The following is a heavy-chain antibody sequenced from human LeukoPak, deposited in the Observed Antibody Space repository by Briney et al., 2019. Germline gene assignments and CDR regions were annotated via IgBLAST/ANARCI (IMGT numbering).Heavy chain of an antibody. J-gene: IGHJ4*02. CDR1: GFTFSSYT. CDR3: AKDQTPYY. CDR2: ISGSGDST. Sequence: QTGGSLRLPCAASGFTFSSYTMTWVRQAPGKGLEWVSGISGSGDSTYYADSVKGRFTISRDNSKNTLHLQMNSLRAEDTAVYYCAKDQTPYYWGQGTLVTVSS. V-gene: IGHV3-23*01.